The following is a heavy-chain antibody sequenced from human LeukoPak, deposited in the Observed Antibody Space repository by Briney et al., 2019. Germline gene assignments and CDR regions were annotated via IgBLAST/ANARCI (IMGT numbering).Heavy chain of an antibody. V-gene: IGHV4-39*07. CDR2: IYYSGST. CDR1: GGSISSSSYY. Sequence: SETLSLTCTVSGGSISSSSYYWGWIRQPPGKGLEWIGSIYYSGSTYYNPSLKSRVTISVDTSKNQFSLKLSSVTAADTAVYYCARFIGSRDYWGQGTLVTVSS. J-gene: IGHJ4*02. D-gene: IGHD6-13*01. CDR3: ARFIGSRDY.